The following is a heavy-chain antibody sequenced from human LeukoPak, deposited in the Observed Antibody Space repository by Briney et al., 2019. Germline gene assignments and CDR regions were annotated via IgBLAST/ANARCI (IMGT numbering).Heavy chain of an antibody. V-gene: IGHV6-1*01. CDR1: GDSVSSNSAA. Sequence: SQTLSLTCAISGDSVSSNSAAWNWIRQSPSRGLECLGRTYYRSKWNKNYAASVKSRITINPDTSKNQLSLQLNSVTPEDTAVYYCARGYMGTTDYWGQGTLVIVSS. CDR2: TYYRSKWNK. D-gene: IGHD1-7*01. CDR3: ARGYMGTTDY. J-gene: IGHJ4*02.